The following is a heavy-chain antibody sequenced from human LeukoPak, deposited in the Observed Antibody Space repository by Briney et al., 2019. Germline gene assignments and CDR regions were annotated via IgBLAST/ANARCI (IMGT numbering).Heavy chain of an antibody. Sequence: SETLSLTCTVSGGSISSYYWSWIRQPPGKGLEWVGYIYYSGSTNYNPSLKSRVTISVDTSKNQFSLKLSSVTAADTAVYYCARHPNYYYYGMDVWGQGTTVTVSS. V-gene: IGHV4-59*01. CDR2: IYYSGST. CDR3: ARHPNYYYYGMDV. CDR1: GGSISSYY. J-gene: IGHJ6*02.